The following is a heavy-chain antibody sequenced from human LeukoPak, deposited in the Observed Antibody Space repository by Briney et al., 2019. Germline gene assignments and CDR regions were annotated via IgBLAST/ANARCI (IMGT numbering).Heavy chain of an antibody. CDR3: ARERQDYGSGSYAFDI. V-gene: IGHV4-61*01. D-gene: IGHD3-10*01. J-gene: IGHJ3*02. Sequence: SETLSLTCTVSGGSISSSSYYWSWIRQPPGKGLEWIGYIYYSGSTNYNPSLKSRVTISVDASKNQFSLKLSSVTAADTAVYYCARERQDYGSGSYAFDIWGQGTMVTVSS. CDR1: GGSISSSSYY. CDR2: IYYSGST.